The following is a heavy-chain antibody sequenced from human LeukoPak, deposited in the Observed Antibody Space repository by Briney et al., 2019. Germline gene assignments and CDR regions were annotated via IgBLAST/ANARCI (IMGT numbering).Heavy chain of an antibody. V-gene: IGHV3-21*01. J-gene: IGHJ3*02. Sequence: GRSLRLSCAASGFTFSSYAMHWVRQAPGKGLEWVSSISSSSSYIYYADSVKGRFTISRDNAKNSLYLQMNSLRAEDTAVYYCARDLSNTASGPDAFDIWGQGTMVTVSS. CDR3: ARDLSNTASGPDAFDI. D-gene: IGHD2-15*01. CDR2: ISSSSSYI. CDR1: GFTFSSYA.